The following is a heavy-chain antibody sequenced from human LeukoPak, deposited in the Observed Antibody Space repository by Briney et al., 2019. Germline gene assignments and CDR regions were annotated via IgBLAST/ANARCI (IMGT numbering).Heavy chain of an antibody. D-gene: IGHD3-3*01. CDR2: IKQDGSEK. V-gene: IGHV3-7*01. J-gene: IGHJ4*02. CDR1: GFTFSSYW. CDR3: ARDRRYDFWSGYLRGFDY. Sequence: GVSLRLSCAASGFTFSSYWMSWVRQAPGKGLEWVANIKQDGSEKYYVDSVKGRFTISRDNAKNSLYLQMNSLRAEDTAVYYCARDRRYDFWSGYLRGFDYWGQGTLVTVSS.